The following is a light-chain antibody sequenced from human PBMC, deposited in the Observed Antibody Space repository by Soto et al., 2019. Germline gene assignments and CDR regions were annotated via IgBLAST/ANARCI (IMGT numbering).Light chain of an antibody. V-gene: IGKV1-6*01. J-gene: IGKJ1*01. CDR1: EAIRSA. CDR3: LLDFRYFWA. CDR2: AAS. Sequence: AIQLTQSPSSLSASVGDRVTITCRASEAIRSALGWYQQKPGKVPKLLIYAASILQSGVPSRFSGSGSGTDFILTISSLQPEDFATYYCLLDFRYFWAFGQGTKV.